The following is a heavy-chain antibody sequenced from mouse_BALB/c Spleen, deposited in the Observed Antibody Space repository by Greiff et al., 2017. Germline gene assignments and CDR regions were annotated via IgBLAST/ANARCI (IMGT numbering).Heavy chain of an antibody. CDR2: ISNGGGST. CDR1: GFTFSSYT. J-gene: IGHJ2*01. V-gene: IGHV5-12-2*01. D-gene: IGHD2-10*02. Sequence: EVHLVESGGGLVQPGGSLKLSCAASGFTFSSYTMSWVRQTPEKRLEWVAYISNGGGSTYYPDTVKGRFTISRDNAKNTLYLQMSSLKSEDTAMYYCARHQYGNYPDYWGQGTTLTVSS. CDR3: ARHQYGNYPDY.